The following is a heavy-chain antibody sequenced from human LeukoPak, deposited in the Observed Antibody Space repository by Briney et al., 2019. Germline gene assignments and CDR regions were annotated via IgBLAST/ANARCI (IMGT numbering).Heavy chain of an antibody. Sequence: SETLSLTCTVSGGSVSSGTYFWTWVRQPPGKGLEWIGYIYYSGSTNYNPSLKSRVTVSVDTSKNQCSLKLSSVTTADTAVYYCTRSTNLEAFDIWGQGTMVTVSS. D-gene: IGHD2-8*01. V-gene: IGHV4-61*01. CDR3: TRSTNLEAFDI. CDR1: GGSVSSGTYF. J-gene: IGHJ3*02. CDR2: IYYSGST.